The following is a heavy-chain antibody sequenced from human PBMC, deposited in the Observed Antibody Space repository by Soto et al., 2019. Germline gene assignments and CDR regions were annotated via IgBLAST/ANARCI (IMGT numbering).Heavy chain of an antibody. CDR3: ARDLYGGNSLP. CDR1: GFTYSSYS. V-gene: IGHV3-48*02. J-gene: IGHJ5*02. CDR2: ISSSSSTI. Sequence: GGSLRLSCAARGFTYSSYSMNWARQAPGKGLEWVSYISSSSSTIYYADSVKGRFTISRDNAKNSLYLQMNSLGDEDTAVYYCARDLYGGNSLPWGQGTLVTVSS. D-gene: IGHD4-17*01.